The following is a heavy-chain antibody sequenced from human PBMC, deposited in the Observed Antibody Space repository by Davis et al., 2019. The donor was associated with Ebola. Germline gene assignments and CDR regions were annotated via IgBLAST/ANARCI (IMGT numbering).Heavy chain of an antibody. CDR2: IYYSGST. Sequence: PSETLSLTCAVYGGSFSDHYWGWIRQPPGKGLEWIGSIYYSGSTYYNPSLKSRVTISVDTSKNQFSLKLSSVTAADTAVYYCARHSTFGELLWGPNWFDPWGQGTLVTVSS. CDR1: GGSFSDHY. V-gene: IGHV4-39*01. D-gene: IGHD3-10*01. J-gene: IGHJ5*02. CDR3: ARHSTFGELLWGPNWFDP.